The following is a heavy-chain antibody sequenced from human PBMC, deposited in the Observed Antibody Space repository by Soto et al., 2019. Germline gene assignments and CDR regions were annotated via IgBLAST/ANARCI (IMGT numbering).Heavy chain of an antibody. CDR1: GGSISSSSYY. CDR2: IYYSGTT. V-gene: IGHV4-39*02. J-gene: IGHJ4*02. Sequence: QLQLQESGPGLVKPSDTLSLTCTVSGGSISSSSYYWGWIRQPPGKGLEWIGSIYYSGTTFYSPSLGSRVTISVDTSQNQSSLRVSSVPAADTAVYFCATEYSSAPDFWGQGTLVTVSS. CDR3: ATEYSSAPDF. D-gene: IGHD6-25*01.